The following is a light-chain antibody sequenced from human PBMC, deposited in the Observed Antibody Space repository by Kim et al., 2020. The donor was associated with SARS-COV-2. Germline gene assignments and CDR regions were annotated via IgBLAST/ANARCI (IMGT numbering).Light chain of an antibody. J-gene: IGKJ2*01. CDR3: QQYYSTPPYT. CDR2: WAS. Sequence: ATINCKSCQSVLYSSNNKNYLAWYQQKPGQPPKLLIYWASTRESGVPDRFSGSGSGTDFTLTISSLQAEDVAVYYCQQYYSTPPYTFGQGTKLEI. CDR1: QSVLYSSNNKNY. V-gene: IGKV4-1*01.